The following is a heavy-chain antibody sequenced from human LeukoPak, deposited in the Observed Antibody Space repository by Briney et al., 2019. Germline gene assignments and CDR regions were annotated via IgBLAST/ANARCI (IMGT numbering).Heavy chain of an antibody. D-gene: IGHD3-22*01. CDR1: GGTFSSYA. J-gene: IGHJ1*01. V-gene: IGHV1-69*13. Sequence: SVKVSCKASGGTFSSYAISWVRQAPGQGLEWMGGIIPIFGTANYAQKFQGRVTITADESASTAYMELSSLRSEDTAVYYCARDSARRVVDRTVKLQPWGQGTLVTVSS. CDR2: IIPIFGTA. CDR3: ARDSARRVVDRTVKLQP.